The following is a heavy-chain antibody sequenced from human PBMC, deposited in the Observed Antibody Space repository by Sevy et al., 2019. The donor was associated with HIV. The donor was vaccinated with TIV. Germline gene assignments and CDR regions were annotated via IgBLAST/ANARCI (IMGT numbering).Heavy chain of an antibody. CDR2: INPNSGDT. J-gene: IGHJ4*02. Sequence: ASVKVSCKASGYTFIGFYIHWVRQAPGQGLEWMGWINPNSGDTDYAQKFQGRVTLTRDTSATTACMGRNRLGSDDTAVYFCARSIIVKGFDSWGRGTLVTVSS. V-gene: IGHV1-2*02. CDR3: ARSIIVKGFDS. CDR1: GYTFIGFY. D-gene: IGHD2-15*01.